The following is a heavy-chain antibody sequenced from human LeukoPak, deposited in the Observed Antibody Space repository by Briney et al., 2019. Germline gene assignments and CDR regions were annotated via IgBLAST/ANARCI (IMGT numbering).Heavy chain of an antibody. J-gene: IGHJ5*02. CDR1: GGTFSSYA. CDR2: IIPILGIA. Sequence: SVKVSCKASGGTFSSYAISWVRQAPGQGLEWMGRIIPILGIANYAQKFQGRVTITADKSTSTAYMELGSLRSEDTAVYYCARDEGYSYGYNWFDPWGQGTLVTVSS. CDR3: ARDEGYSYGYNWFDP. V-gene: IGHV1-69*04. D-gene: IGHD5-18*01.